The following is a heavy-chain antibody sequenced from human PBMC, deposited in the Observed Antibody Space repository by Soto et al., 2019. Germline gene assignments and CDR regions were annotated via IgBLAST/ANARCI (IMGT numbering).Heavy chain of an antibody. CDR3: ARHGRAGNWFDP. CDR1: GYSFTSYW. J-gene: IGHJ5*02. V-gene: IGHV5-10-1*01. CDR2: TDPSDSYT. D-gene: IGHD2-15*01. Sequence: GESLKISCKGSGYSFTSYWISWVRQMPGKGLEWMGRTDPSDSYTNYSPSFQGHVTISADKSISTAYLQWSSLKASDTAMYYCARHGRAGNWFDPWGQGTLVTVSS.